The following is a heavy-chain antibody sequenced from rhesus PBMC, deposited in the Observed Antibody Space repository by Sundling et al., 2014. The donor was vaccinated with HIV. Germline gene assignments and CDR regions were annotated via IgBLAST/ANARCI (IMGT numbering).Heavy chain of an antibody. V-gene: IGHV4-76*01. CDR2: IYSGSST. J-gene: IGHJ4*01. Sequence: QVQLQESGPGLLKPSETLSLTCAVSGGSIGGGYGWGWIRQPPGKGLEWIGTIYSGSSTNYNPSLKSRVTLSVDTSKNQFSLKLTSVTAADTAVYYCVNTDYNIWTGSFLDYWGQGVLVTVSS. CDR3: VNTDYNIWTGSFLDY. CDR1: GGSIGGGYG. D-gene: IGHD3-3*01.